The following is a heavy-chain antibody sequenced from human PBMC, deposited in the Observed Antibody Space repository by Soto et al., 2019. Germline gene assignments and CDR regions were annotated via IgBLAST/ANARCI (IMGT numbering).Heavy chain of an antibody. CDR3: AKTASMTIRDGFDH. J-gene: IGHJ4*02. D-gene: IGHD4-17*01. CDR1: GFTFSSYA. Sequence: EVQVLESGGGLVQPGGSLRLSCAASGFTFSSYAMRWVRQAPGQGLEWVSAISGSGSNPYYADSVKGRFTISRDNSKNTLYLQRNSLRAEDTALYYCAKTASMTIRDGFDHWGQGTLVTVSS. CDR2: ISGSGSNP. V-gene: IGHV3-23*01.